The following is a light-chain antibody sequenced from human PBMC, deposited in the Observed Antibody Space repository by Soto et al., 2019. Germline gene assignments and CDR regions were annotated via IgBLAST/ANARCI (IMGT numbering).Light chain of an antibody. J-gene: IGLJ1*01. V-gene: IGLV1-40*01. CDR3: QSYDSSLSTRV. CDR2: GNS. Sequence: QSVLTQPPSVSGAPGQRVTISCTGRRSNIGAGYDVHWYEQLPETAPKLLIYGNSNRPSGVPDRFSGAKSGTSASLAITGLRDEDEAAYYYQSYDSSLSTRVFGTGTKLTVL. CDR1: RSNIGAGYD.